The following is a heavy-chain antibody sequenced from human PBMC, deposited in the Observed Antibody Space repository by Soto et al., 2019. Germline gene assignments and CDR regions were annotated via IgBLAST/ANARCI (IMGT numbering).Heavy chain of an antibody. Sequence: QVXXVQSGXXXKKPGSSVXXXXXASGGTXXSYAISWVRQAPGQGLEWMGGIIPISETTNYAQKFQGRVTITADESKSTAYMELSSLRSEDTAVYYCARSQGSSTSLEIYYYYYYGMDVWGQGTTVTVSS. D-gene: IGHD2-2*01. CDR3: ARSQGSSTSLEIYYYYYYGMDV. V-gene: IGHV1-69*01. CDR1: GGTXXSYA. CDR2: IIPISETT. J-gene: IGHJ6*02.